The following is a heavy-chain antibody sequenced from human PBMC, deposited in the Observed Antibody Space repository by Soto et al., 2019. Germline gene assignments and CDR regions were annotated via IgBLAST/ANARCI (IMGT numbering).Heavy chain of an antibody. V-gene: IGHV3-33*01. Sequence: QVQLVESGGGVVQPGGSLRLSCAASGFTFDAYGFHWVRRAPGKGLEWVAVVWSNGNLKYYADSVKGRFTISSDSSMSALNLQMNSLRADDTAVYYCARIQLDTIMALDYWGQGTLVTVSS. D-gene: IGHD1-1*01. CDR2: VWSNGNLK. CDR1: GFTFDAYG. CDR3: ARIQLDTIMALDY. J-gene: IGHJ4*02.